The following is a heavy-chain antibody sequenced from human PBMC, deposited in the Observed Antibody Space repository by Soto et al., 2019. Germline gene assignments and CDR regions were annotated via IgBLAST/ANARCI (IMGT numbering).Heavy chain of an antibody. CDR2: IWYDGSNK. CDR1: GFTFSSYG. D-gene: IGHD6-13*01. J-gene: IGHJ6*02. V-gene: IGHV3-33*01. Sequence: QVQLVESGGGVVQPGRSLRLSCAASGFTFSSYGMHWVRQAPGKGLEWVAVIWYDGSNKYYADSVKGRFTISRDNSKNTLYLQMNSLRAEDTAVYYCARDTDGSSWENNYYYYGMDVWGQGTTVTVSS. CDR3: ARDTDGSSWENNYYYYGMDV.